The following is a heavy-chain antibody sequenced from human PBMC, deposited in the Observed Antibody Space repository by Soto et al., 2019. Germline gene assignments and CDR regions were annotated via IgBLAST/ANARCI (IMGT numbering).Heavy chain of an antibody. CDR1: GFTFSDHY. Sequence: EVQLVESGGGLVQPRGSLRLSCAASGFTFSDHYMDWVRQAPGKGLEWVGRTRNKANSYTTEYAASVKGRFTISRDDSKNSLYLQMNSLKTEDTAVYYCARAPRGLRRYYYYGMDVWGQGTTVTVSS. V-gene: IGHV3-72*01. CDR2: TRNKANSYTT. J-gene: IGHJ6*02. CDR3: ARAPRGLRRYYYYGMDV. D-gene: IGHD4-17*01.